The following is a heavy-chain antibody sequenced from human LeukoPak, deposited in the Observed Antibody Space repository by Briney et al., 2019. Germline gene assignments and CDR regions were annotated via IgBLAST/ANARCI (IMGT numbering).Heavy chain of an antibody. D-gene: IGHD1-14*01. CDR2: INHSGST. J-gene: IGHJ4*02. CDR3: ARAYRDRLMSSKAPRH. CDR1: GGSFSGYY. V-gene: IGHV4-34*01. Sequence: SETLSLTCAVYGGSFSGYYWSWIRQPPGKGLEWIGEINHSGSTNYNPSLKSRVTISVDTSKNQFSLKLSSVTAADTAVYYCARAYRDRLMSSKAPRHWGQGTLVTVSS.